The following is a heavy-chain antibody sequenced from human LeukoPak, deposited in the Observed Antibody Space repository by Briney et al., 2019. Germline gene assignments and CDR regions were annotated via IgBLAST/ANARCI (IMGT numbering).Heavy chain of an antibody. V-gene: IGHV1-18*01. Sequence: ASVKVSCKTSGYTFTSFGLSWVRQAPGQGLEWMGWISAYNGNTNYAQKLQGRVTMTTDTSTSTAYMELSSLRSEDTAVYYCARDDSSGLFNFDYWGQGTLVTVSS. J-gene: IGHJ4*02. CDR3: ARDDSSGLFNFDY. CDR1: GYTFTSFG. D-gene: IGHD3-22*01. CDR2: ISAYNGNT.